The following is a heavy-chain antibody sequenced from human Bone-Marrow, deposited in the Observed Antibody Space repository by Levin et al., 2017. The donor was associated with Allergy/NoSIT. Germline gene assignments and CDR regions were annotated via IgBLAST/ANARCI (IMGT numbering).Heavy chain of an antibody. CDR3: ARGRSASGLFDL. CDR2: SYYSGST. CDR1: GVSITSGGVY. V-gene: IGHV4-31*03. D-gene: IGHD2-8*02. J-gene: IGHJ5*02. Sequence: SQTLSLTCNVSGVSITSGGVYWTWIRQHPEKGLEWIGCSYYSGSTFYSPSLRSRVIISVDTSKNQFSLSLNSVTAADTAIYYCARGRSASGLFDLWGQGALVTVSS.